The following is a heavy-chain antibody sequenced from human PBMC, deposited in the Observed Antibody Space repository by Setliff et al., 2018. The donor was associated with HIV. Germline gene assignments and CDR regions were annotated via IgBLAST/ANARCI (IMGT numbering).Heavy chain of an antibody. J-gene: IGHJ4*02. CDR1: GFIFSKYS. Sequence: GGSLRLSCVASGFIFSKYSLHWVRQAPGKGLEWISSISSSSSSIYYADSVKGRFTISRDDAKNSLYLQMNSLRAEDTAVYYCMSARTFYAESALDYWGQGTLVTVSS. V-gene: IGHV3-21*04. D-gene: IGHD4-17*01. CDR3: MSARTFYAESALDY. CDR2: ISSSSSSI.